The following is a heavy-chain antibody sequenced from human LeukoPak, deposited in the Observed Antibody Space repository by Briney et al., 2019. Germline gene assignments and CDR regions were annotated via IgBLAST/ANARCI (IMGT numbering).Heavy chain of an antibody. J-gene: IGHJ4*02. D-gene: IGHD3-3*01. CDR2: ISTSGGTT. CDR1: GFTFSSYA. Sequence: PGGSLRLSCAASGFTFSSYAMSWVRQAPGKGLEWVSAISTSGGTTHYADSVKGRFTISRDNSKNTLYLQMNSLRAEDTAVYYCAKAAFWSHFEYWGQGTLVTVSS. CDR3: AKAAFWSHFEY. V-gene: IGHV3-23*01.